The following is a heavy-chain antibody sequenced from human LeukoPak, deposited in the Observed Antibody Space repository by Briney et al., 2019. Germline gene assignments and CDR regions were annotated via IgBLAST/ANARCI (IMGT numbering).Heavy chain of an antibody. CDR1: GGSISSSSYY. Sequence: SETLSLTCTVSGGSISSSSYYWGWIRQPPGKGLEWIGSIYYSGSTYYNPSLKSRVTISVDTSKNQFSLKLSSVTAADTAVYYCARVNSSGWYVGAEWYDYWGQGTLVTVSS. V-gene: IGHV4-39*07. CDR2: IYYSGST. CDR3: ARVNSSGWYVGAEWYDY. J-gene: IGHJ4*02. D-gene: IGHD6-19*01.